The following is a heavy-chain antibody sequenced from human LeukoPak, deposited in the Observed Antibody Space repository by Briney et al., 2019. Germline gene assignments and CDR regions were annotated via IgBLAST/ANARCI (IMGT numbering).Heavy chain of an antibody. CDR1: GFTFSSDW. CDR3: ARDPLPEYDFWSGYWVNDAFDI. CDR2: IKQEGSEK. Sequence: PGGSLRLSCAASGFTFSSDWMSWVRQAPGNGLEWVANIKQEGSEKYYVDSVKGRFTISRDNAKNSLYLQMNSLRAEDTAVYYCARDPLPEYDFWSGYWVNDAFDIWGQGTMVTVSS. J-gene: IGHJ3*02. V-gene: IGHV3-7*01. D-gene: IGHD3-3*01.